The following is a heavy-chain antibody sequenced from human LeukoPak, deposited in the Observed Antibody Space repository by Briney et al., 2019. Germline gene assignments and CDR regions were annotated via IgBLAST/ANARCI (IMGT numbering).Heavy chain of an antibody. Sequence: ASVKVSCKVFGYIFTDYYLHWVRQAPGQGLEWMGWMNPNSGNTGYAQKFQGRVTMTRNTSISTAYMELSSLRSEDTAVYYCARRYSSSWANWFDPWGQGTLVTVSS. CDR1: GYIFTDYY. D-gene: IGHD6-13*01. CDR3: ARRYSSSWANWFDP. J-gene: IGHJ5*02. CDR2: MNPNSGNT. V-gene: IGHV1-8*01.